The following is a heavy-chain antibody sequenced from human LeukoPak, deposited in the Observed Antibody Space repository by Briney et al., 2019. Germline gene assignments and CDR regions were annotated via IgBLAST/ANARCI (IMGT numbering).Heavy chain of an antibody. CDR3: ARHGTVYSGYVVY. V-gene: IGHV5-51*01. Sequence: GASLEISCQGPGSTFIDYSNARVRPLPGKGLGGRGINHPADSHTTYSPSFQGQVTISADKSISTAYLQWSSLKASDTAMYYCARHGTVYSGYVVYWGQGTLVTVSS. J-gene: IGHJ4*02. CDR2: NHPADSHT. CDR1: GSTFIDYS. D-gene: IGHD5-12*01.